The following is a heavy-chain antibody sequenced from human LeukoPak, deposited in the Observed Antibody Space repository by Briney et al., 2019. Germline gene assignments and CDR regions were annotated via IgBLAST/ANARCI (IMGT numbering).Heavy chain of an antibody. V-gene: IGHV1-3*01. CDR1: GYTFTSYA. D-gene: IGHD4-17*01. CDR3: ATVTTSNYYGMDV. J-gene: IGHJ6*02. Sequence: ASVKVSCKASGYTFTSYAMHWVRQAPGQRLEWMGWINAGNGNTKYSQKFQGRVTIIRDTSASTAYMELSSLRSEDTAVYYCATVTTSNYYGMDVWGQGTTVTVSS. CDR2: INAGNGNT.